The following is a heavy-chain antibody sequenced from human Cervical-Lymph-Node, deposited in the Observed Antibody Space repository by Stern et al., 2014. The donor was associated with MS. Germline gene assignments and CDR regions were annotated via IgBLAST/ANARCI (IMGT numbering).Heavy chain of an antibody. V-gene: IGHV1-46*04. CDR3: AREHTAMGFGF. J-gene: IGHJ4*02. CDR2: IHPSDGST. CDR1: GYTFINFY. Sequence: QVQLVQSGAEVKKPGASVKVSCKATGYTFINFYMHWVRQAPGQGLKWMVIIHPSDGSTSYAQTLQGRVTMTRETSTNTFYMELGSLRSEDTAVYYCAREHTAMGFGFWGQGTLVTVSS. D-gene: IGHD5-18*01.